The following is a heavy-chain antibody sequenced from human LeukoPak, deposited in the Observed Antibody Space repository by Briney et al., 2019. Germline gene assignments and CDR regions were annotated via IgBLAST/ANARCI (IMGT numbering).Heavy chain of an antibody. V-gene: IGHV3-7*01. CDR3: ARDGGYSSFDY. CDR2: ISPDGSKV. Sequence: GGSLRLSCAAYGFTFSNSWMTWVRQAPGKDLEWVATISPDGSKVAYVGSVKGRFTISRDNAKNSVYLQMGSLRVEETGVFYCARDGGYSSFDYWGQGALVAVSS. D-gene: IGHD2-15*01. J-gene: IGHJ4*02. CDR1: GFTFSNSW.